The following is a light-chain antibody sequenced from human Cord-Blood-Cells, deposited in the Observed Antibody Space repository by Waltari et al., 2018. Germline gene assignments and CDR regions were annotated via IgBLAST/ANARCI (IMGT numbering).Light chain of an antibody. CDR2: GKN. V-gene: IGLV3-19*01. J-gene: IGLJ3*02. Sequence: SSELTPDPAVFVALGQTVRITCQGDNLRRYYESWYQQKPGQAPVLVIYGKNNRPSAIPDRFSGSSSGNTASLTITGAQAEDEADYYCNSRDSIGNHWVFGGGTKLTVL. CDR3: NSRDSIGNHWV. CDR1: NLRRYY.